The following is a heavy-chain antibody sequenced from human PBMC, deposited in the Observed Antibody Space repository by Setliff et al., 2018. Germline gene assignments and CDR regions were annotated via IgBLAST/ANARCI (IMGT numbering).Heavy chain of an antibody. CDR2: IYHSGST. V-gene: IGHV4-39*01. Sequence: SETLSLTCTVSGGSISSSSYYWGWIRQPPGKGLEWIGSIYHSGSTYYTPSLKSRVTISVDTSRNQFSLKLSSVTAADTAVYYCARLGGSSVSGGFYYYYYYMDVWGKGTTVTVSS. CDR3: ARLGGSSVSGGFYYYYYYMDV. CDR1: GGSISSSSYY. D-gene: IGHD3-16*01. J-gene: IGHJ6*03.